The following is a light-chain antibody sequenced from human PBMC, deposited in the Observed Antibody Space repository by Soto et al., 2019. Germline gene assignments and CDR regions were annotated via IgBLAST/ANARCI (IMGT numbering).Light chain of an antibody. J-gene: IGKJ3*01. V-gene: IGKV3-20*01. CDR3: HQYGASPFT. CDR2: GVS. CDR1: QSISRTY. Sequence: EIVLTQSPGTLSLSPGERATLSCRASQSISRTYLAWYQHKPGQAPRLLIYGVSTRATGIPDRFSGSGSGTDFTLTITRLAPEDFAVYYCHQYGASPFTFGPGTKVDIK.